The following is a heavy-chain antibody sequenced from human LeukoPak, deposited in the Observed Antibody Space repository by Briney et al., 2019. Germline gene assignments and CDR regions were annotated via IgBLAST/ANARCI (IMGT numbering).Heavy chain of an antibody. CDR1: GFTFSSSA. CDR2: ISGSGGST. V-gene: IGHV3-23*01. Sequence: GGSLRLSCAASGFTFSSSAMSWVRQVPGKGLEWVSVISGSGGSTYYADSVKGRFTISRDNSKNTLYLQMNSLRAEDTAVYYCAKDRILSSGYYVHFDYWGQGILVTVSS. J-gene: IGHJ4*02. CDR3: AKDRILSSGYYVHFDY. D-gene: IGHD6-19*01.